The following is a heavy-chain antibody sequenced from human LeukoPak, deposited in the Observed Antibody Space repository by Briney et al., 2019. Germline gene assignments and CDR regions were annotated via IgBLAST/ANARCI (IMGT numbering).Heavy chain of an antibody. CDR2: IMEDGSVQ. D-gene: IGHD2-21*02. Sequence: GGSLRLSCAASGFTFSKSWMSWVRQAPGKGLEWVACIMEDGSVQKYVDSVRGRFTISRDNAKNSLYLQMNSLRAEDTAVYYCARGLPRSFDYYFDYWGQGTLVTVSS. J-gene: IGHJ4*02. V-gene: IGHV3-7*01. CDR3: ARGLPRSFDYYFDY. CDR1: GFTFSKSW.